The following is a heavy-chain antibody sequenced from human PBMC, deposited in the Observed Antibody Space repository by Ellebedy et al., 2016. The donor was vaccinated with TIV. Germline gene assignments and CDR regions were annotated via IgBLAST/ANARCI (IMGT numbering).Heavy chain of an antibody. V-gene: IGHV4-61*08. CDR1: GGSISSGDYY. D-gene: IGHD6-19*01. CDR3: ARHVYSSGWVEYFQH. Sequence: MPSETLSLSCTVSGGSISSGDYYWSWIRQPPGKGLDWIGEINHSGSTNYNPSLKSRVTISVDTSKNQFSLKLSSVTAADTAVYYCARHVYSSGWVEYFQHWGQGTLVTVSS. CDR2: INHSGST. J-gene: IGHJ1*01.